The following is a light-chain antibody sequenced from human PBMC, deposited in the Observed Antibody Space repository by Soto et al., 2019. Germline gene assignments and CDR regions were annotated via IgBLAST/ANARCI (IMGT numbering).Light chain of an antibody. V-gene: IGKV3-11*01. Sequence: IVLTQSPASLSVSPGERATLSCRASRDISTYLARYQQRPGQAPRLFIYDTFNRASDAPDRFSGSGSGTVFTLTITDVAPEDSAIYFCQQRSSWPLTFGGGTKVEI. J-gene: IGKJ4*01. CDR3: QQRSSWPLT. CDR2: DTF. CDR1: RDISTY.